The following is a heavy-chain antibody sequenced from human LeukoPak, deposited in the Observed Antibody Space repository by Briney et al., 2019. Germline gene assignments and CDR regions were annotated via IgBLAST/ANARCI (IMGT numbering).Heavy chain of an antibody. J-gene: IGHJ4*02. CDR3: ARPSRRFLEWQPFDY. Sequence: SETLSLTCTVSGGSISSSSYYWGWIRQPPGKGLEWIGNIYYSGGTYYNPSLKSRVTISLDTSKNQFSLKLSSVTAADTAVYYCARPSRRFLEWQPFDYWGQGTLVTVSS. D-gene: IGHD3-3*01. CDR1: GGSISSSSYY. CDR2: IYYSGGT. V-gene: IGHV4-39*01.